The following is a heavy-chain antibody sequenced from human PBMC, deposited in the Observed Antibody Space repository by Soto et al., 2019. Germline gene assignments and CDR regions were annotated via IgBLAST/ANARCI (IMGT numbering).Heavy chain of an antibody. V-gene: IGHV4-30-2*01. CDR2: IHVTGYT. CDR3: ARGGALRPNGHVPLDF. J-gene: IGHJ4*02. CDR1: GDSITSGMYS. Sequence: QLMLQESGSGLVRPSQTLSLTCTVSGDSITSGMYSWSWIRQATGKGLEWIGNIHVTGYTAFSPSLRRRVTMSVATSRNQFSLNLNSVTAADTAVYFWARGGALRPNGHVPLDFWGQGTLGTVSS. D-gene: IGHD3-16*01.